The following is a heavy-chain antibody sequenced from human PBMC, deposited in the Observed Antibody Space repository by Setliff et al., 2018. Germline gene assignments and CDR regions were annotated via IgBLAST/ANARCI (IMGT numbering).Heavy chain of an antibody. CDR3: ARDGSAFFYQN. CDR1: GYTFTDSF. Sequence: ASVKVSCKASGYTFTDSFIPWVRQAPGQGFEWLGWINPNRDDTKYAQKFQHRILMAKDTSLNTVYVELSSLRSDDTATYYCARDGSAFFYQNWGQGSLVTVSS. V-gene: IGHV1-2*02. D-gene: IGHD1-26*01. CDR2: INPNRDDT. J-gene: IGHJ4*02.